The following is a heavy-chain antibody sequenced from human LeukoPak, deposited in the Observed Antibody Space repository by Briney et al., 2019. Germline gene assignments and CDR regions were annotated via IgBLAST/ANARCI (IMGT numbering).Heavy chain of an antibody. CDR3: ARDYRIIAAAGLSKIPVSFDY. CDR2: INPSGGST. CDR1: GYTFTSYY. Sequence: ASVKVSCKASGYTFTSYYMHWVRQAPGQGLEWMGIINPSGGSTSYAQKFQGRVTMTEDTSTDTAYMELSSLRSEDTAVYYCARDYRIIAAAGLSKIPVSFDYWGQGTLVTVSS. D-gene: IGHD6-13*01. V-gene: IGHV1-46*01. J-gene: IGHJ4*02.